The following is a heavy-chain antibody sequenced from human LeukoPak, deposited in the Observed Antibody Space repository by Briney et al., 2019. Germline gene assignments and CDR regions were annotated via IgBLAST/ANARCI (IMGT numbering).Heavy chain of an antibody. V-gene: IGHV3-48*01. CDR2: ISFGSDTI. J-gene: IGHJ5*02. Sequence: GGSLRLSCAASGFTFSSYAMSWVRQAPGKGLEWISSISFGSDTIYYAGSVEGRFSISRDNARDSLYLEMNSLRAEDTAVYYCARGPPLFDPWGQGTLVTVSS. CDR3: ARGPPLFDP. CDR1: GFTFSSYA.